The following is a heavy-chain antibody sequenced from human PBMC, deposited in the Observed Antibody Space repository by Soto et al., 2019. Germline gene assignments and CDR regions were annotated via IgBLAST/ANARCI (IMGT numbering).Heavy chain of an antibody. CDR1: GGSISSSSYY. CDR3: AITRTGYYDILWWFDP. V-gene: IGHV4-39*01. J-gene: IGHJ5*02. D-gene: IGHD3-9*01. Sequence: QLQLQESGPGLVKPSETLSLTCTVSGGSISSSSYYWGWIRQPPGKGLEWIGSIYYSGSTYYNPSLKSRVTISVNTSKNQFSLKLSSVTAADTAEYYCAITRTGYYDILWWFDPWGQGTLVTVSS. CDR2: IYYSGST.